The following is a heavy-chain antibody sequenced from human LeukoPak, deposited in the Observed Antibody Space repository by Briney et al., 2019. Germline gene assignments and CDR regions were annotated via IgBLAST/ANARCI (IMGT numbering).Heavy chain of an antibody. D-gene: IGHD3-10*01. Sequence: GGSLRLSCAASGFPFSGYGMHWVRQTPGKGLEWVATISYDGSNKYYADSVKGRFTVSRDNSKNTLYLQMSSLRAEDTAVYSCAKDALSGSYSRYYFDYWGQGTLVTVSS. J-gene: IGHJ4*02. CDR3: AKDALSGSYSRYYFDY. CDR2: ISYDGSNK. CDR1: GFPFSGYG. V-gene: IGHV3-30*18.